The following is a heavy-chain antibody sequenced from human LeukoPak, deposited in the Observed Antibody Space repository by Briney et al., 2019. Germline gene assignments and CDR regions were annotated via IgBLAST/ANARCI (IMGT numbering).Heavy chain of an antibody. D-gene: IGHD1-14*01. CDR1: GGSISSSSYY. Sequence: SETLSLTCTVSGGSISSSSYYWTWIRQPAGKGLESIGRIYTSGSTNYNPSLKSRVTISVDTSKNQFSLKLSSVTAADTAVYYCARDNRYKSSDYYYYYMDVWGKGTTVTISS. J-gene: IGHJ6*03. V-gene: IGHV4-61*02. CDR2: IYTSGST. CDR3: ARDNRYKSSDYYYYYMDV.